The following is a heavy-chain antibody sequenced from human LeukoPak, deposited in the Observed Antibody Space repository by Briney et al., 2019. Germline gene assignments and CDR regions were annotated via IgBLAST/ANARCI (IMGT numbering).Heavy chain of an antibody. CDR2: INSDGSWT. V-gene: IGHV3-74*01. CDR1: GNYW. D-gene: IGHD2-2*01. J-gene: IGHJ4*02. CDR3: VSFYETY. Sequence: GGSLRLSCAASGNYWMHWVRQAPGKGLVWVSHINSDGSWTSYADSVKGRFTISKDNAKNTVYLQMNNLRAEGTAVYYCVSFYETYWGRGTLVTVSS.